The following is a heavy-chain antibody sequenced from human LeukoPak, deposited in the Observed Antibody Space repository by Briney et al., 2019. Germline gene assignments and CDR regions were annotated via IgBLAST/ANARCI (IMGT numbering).Heavy chain of an antibody. CDR1: VGSSRGYY. J-gene: IGHJ1*01. D-gene: IGHD3-22*01. CDR2: INHSGSN. Sequence: SQTLSLTRALYVGSSRGYYWSCVPDPPRKGLECVREINHSGSNNYNPSLKSRVTISVDTSKNQFSLKLSSVTAADTAVYYCARTPPKYYYDTAPGYFQHWGQGTLVTVSS. CDR3: ARTPPKYYYDTAPGYFQH. V-gene: IGHV4-34*01.